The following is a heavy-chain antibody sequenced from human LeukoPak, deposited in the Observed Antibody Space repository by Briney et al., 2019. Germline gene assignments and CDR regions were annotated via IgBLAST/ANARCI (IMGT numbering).Heavy chain of an antibody. Sequence: GGSLRLSCAASGFTFSSYEMNWVRQAPGKGLEWVSYISSSGSTIYYADSVKGRFTISRDNAKNSLYLQMNSLRAEDTAVYYCARDFRVVRGHIRDYWGQGTLVTVSS. D-gene: IGHD3-10*01. J-gene: IGHJ4*02. CDR2: ISSSGSTI. V-gene: IGHV3-48*03. CDR3: ARDFRVVRGHIRDY. CDR1: GFTFSSYE.